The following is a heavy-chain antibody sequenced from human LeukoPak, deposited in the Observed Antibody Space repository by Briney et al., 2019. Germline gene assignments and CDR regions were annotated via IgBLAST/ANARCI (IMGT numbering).Heavy chain of an antibody. CDR1: GFTFISYA. V-gene: IGHV3-23*01. CDR2: ISSGGGNT. CDR3: ANRISGSSS. J-gene: IGHJ5*02. D-gene: IGHD3-10*01. Sequence: GSLRLSCAASGFTFISYAMSWIRQAPGKGLEWVSAISSGGGNTDYADSVKGRFTISRDNSKNTVFLQMNSLRAEDTGVYYCANRISGSSSWGQGTLVTVSS.